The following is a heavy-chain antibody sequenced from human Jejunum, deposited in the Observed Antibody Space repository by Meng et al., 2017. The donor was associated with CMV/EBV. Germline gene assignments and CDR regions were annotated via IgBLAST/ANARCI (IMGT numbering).Heavy chain of an antibody. Sequence: VEAWGGLVKPGGSLRLSCAASGFTFDDYYMNWIRQAPGKGLEWVSSVSSVSSYTNYADSVKGRFTISRDNAKNSLYLQMNSLRAEDTAVYYCARDRYCTNGVCYTHFDSWGQGTLVTVSS. V-gene: IGHV3-11*06. CDR2: VSSVSSYT. J-gene: IGHJ4*02. CDR3: ARDRYCTNGVCYTHFDS. D-gene: IGHD2-8*01. CDR1: GFTFDDYY.